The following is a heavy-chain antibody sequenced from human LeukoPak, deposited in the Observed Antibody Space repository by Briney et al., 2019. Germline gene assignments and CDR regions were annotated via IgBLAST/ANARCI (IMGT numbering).Heavy chain of an antibody. CDR2: FDPEDGET. Sequence: ASVKVSCKVSGYTLTELSMDWVRQAPGKGLEWMGGFDPEDGETIYAQKFQGRVTMTEDTSTDTAYMELSSLRSEDTAVYYCAREATSYYYGNRAFDIWGQGTMVTVSS. CDR1: GYTLTELS. CDR3: AREATSYYYGNRAFDI. D-gene: IGHD3-10*01. V-gene: IGHV1-24*01. J-gene: IGHJ3*02.